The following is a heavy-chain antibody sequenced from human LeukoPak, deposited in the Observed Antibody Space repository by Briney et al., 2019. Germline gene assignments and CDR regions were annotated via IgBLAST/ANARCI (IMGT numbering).Heavy chain of an antibody. V-gene: IGHV1-24*01. J-gene: IGHJ4*02. CDR2: FDPEDGET. CDR1: GYTLTELS. D-gene: IGHD5-12*01. Sequence: ASVKVSCKVSGYTLTELSMHWVRQAPGKGLEWMGGFDPEDGETIYAQKFQGRVTMTEDTSTDTAYMELSSLRSEDTAVYYCATESGYSGYDSCEDYWGQGTLVTVSS. CDR3: ATESGYSGYDSCEDY.